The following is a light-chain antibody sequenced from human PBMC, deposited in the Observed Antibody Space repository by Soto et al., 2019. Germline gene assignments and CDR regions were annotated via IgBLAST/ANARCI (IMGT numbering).Light chain of an antibody. CDR1: SSNIGSNT. Sequence: VLTQPPSASGTPGQRVTISCSGSSSNIGSNTVNWYQQLPGTAPKLLIYSNNQRPSGVPDRFSGSKSGTSASLAISGLQSEDGADYYCAAWDDSLNGYVFGTGTKVTVL. J-gene: IGLJ1*01. CDR2: SNN. CDR3: AAWDDSLNGYV. V-gene: IGLV1-44*01.